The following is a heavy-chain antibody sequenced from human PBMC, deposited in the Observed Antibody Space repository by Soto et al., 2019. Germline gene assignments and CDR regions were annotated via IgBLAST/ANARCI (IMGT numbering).Heavy chain of an antibody. CDR1: GLTVSTNY. D-gene: IGHD3-9*01. Sequence: GSLRLSCAASGLTVSTNYMSWVRQAPGKGLEWVSIIYYGGTTYYADSVKGRFTISRDDSKNTLYLQMHSLRAEDTAVYYCARDYDTSRGDWAYYGIDVWGQGTTVTVSS. CDR3: ARDYDTSRGDWAYYGIDV. CDR2: IYYGGTT. V-gene: IGHV3-66*01. J-gene: IGHJ6*02.